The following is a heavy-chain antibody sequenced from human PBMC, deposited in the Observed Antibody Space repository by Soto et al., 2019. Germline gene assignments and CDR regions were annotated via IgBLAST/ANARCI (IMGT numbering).Heavy chain of an antibody. CDR1: GGSISNVDYY. CDR2: LFYSGMT. Sequence: QVQLQESGPGLVKPSQTLSLTCTVSGGSISNVDYYWSWVRQSPGKGLEWIGYLFYSGMTDYNPSLQSRAAISVHTSKNQFYLKLSSVTAADTGVYFCARIQRDAAMGHFDYWGQGTLVTVSS. D-gene: IGHD5-18*01. V-gene: IGHV4-30-4*01. J-gene: IGHJ4*02. CDR3: ARIQRDAAMGHFDY.